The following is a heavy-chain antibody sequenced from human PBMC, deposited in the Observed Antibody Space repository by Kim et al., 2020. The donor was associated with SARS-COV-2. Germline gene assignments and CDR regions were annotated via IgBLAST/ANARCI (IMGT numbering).Heavy chain of an antibody. CDR1: GFTFSDYS. D-gene: IGHD6-19*01. CDR3: ARASSGWYWYYYGMDV. J-gene: IGHJ6*02. V-gene: IGHV3-21*01. Sequence: GGSLRLSCAASGFTFSDYSMNWVRQAPGKGLEWVSSISSSSGYIYYADSVKGRFTISRDNAKNSLYLQMNSLRAEDTAVYYCARASSGWYWYYYGMDVWGQGTTVTVSS. CDR2: ISSSSGYI.